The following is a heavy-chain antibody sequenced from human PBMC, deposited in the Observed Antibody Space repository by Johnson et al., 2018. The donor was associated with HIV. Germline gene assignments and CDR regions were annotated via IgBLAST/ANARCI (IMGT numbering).Heavy chain of an antibody. Sequence: VQLVESGGGVVQPGRSLRLSCAASGFTFSSYAMHWVRQAPGQGLEWVAVISYDGSNKYSADSVKGRFTISRDNSKNTLYLHMNSLRAEDTAVYYCAIIWNHTFDIWGQGTMVTVSS. CDR3: AIIWNHTFDI. J-gene: IGHJ3*02. CDR1: GFTFSSYA. CDR2: ISYDGSNK. D-gene: IGHD1-14*01. V-gene: IGHV3-30*04.